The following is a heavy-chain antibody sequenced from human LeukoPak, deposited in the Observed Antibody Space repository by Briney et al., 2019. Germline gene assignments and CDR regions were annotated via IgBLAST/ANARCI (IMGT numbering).Heavy chain of an antibody. Sequence: GGSLRLSCAASGFTFSSYGMHWVRQAPGKGLEWVAFIRYDGSNKYYADSVKGRFTISRDNAKNSLYLQMNSLRAEDTAVYYCARDRRRNFWSGYPYYMDVWGKGTTVTVSS. CDR2: IRYDGSNK. CDR1: GFTFSSYG. V-gene: IGHV3-30*02. J-gene: IGHJ6*03. CDR3: ARDRRRNFWSGYPYYMDV. D-gene: IGHD3-3*01.